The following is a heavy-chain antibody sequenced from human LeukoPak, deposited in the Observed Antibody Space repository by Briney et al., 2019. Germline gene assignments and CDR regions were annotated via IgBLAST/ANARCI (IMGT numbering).Heavy chain of an antibody. CDR1: GFTVSSNF. Sequence: QPGGSLRLSCAASGFTVSSNFMTWVRQAPGKGLEWVSVIYSGGSTYYADSVKGRFTISRDNSKNTLYLQMNSLRAEDTAVYYCARDLSSSGYFDYWGQGTLVTVSS. J-gene: IGHJ4*02. V-gene: IGHV3-66*01. D-gene: IGHD6-13*01. CDR3: ARDLSSSGYFDY. CDR2: IYSGGST.